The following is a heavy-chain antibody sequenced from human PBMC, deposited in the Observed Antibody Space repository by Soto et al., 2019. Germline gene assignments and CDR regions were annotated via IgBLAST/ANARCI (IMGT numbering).Heavy chain of an antibody. D-gene: IGHD2-21*02. J-gene: IGHJ4*02. CDR1: GGTFSSYA. Sequence: QVQLVQSGAEVKKPGSSVKVSCKASGGTFSSYAINWVRQAPGQGLEWMGGIIPIFGTANYAQNFQGRVTITADGFTSTAYMGLSSLGSEDMARYYCARVGQAYCGGDCYSSIDYWGQGTLVTVSS. CDR2: IIPIFGTA. V-gene: IGHV1-69*01. CDR3: ARVGQAYCGGDCYSSIDY.